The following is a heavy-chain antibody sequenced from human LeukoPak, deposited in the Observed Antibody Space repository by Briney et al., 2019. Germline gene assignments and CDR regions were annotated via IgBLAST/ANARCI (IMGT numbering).Heavy chain of an antibody. V-gene: IGHV4-38-2*01. J-gene: IGHJ5*02. CDR1: GYSISSGYY. Sequence: SETLSLTCAVSGYSISSGYYWSWIRQPPGKGLEWIGYIYYSGNTNYNPSLGSRVTISVDTSKTQFSLKLSSVTAADTAVYYCARTSFELGYCSGGSCYFGTFDPWGQGTLVTVSS. CDR3: ARTSFELGYCSGGSCYFGTFDP. CDR2: IYYSGNT. D-gene: IGHD2-15*01.